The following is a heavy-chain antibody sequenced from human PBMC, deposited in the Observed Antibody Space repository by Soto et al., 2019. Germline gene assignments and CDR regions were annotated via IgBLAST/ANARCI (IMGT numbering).Heavy chain of an antibody. CDR2: IINDGSST. J-gene: IGHJ5*02. CDR3: ARDYFGSGNH. D-gene: IGHD3-10*01. Sequence: EVQLVESGGGLVQPGGSLGLSCAASGFTLSNYWMHWVRQAPGKGLVWLSRIINDGSSTDYADSVKGRFTISRDNAKNTLYLQMNSLRVEDTAVYYCARDYFGSGNHWGQGTLVTVSS. V-gene: IGHV3-74*01. CDR1: GFTLSNYW.